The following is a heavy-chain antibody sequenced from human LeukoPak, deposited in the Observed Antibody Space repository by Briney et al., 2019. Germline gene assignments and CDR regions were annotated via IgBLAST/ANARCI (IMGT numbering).Heavy chain of an antibody. CDR3: ARDGYDSSGKTDRFDP. CDR2: IYHSGST. Sequence: PSETLSLTCAVSGGSISSSNWWSWVRQPPGKGLEWIGEIYHSGSTNYNPSLKSRVTISVDKSKNQFSLKLSSVTAADTAVYYCARDGYDSSGKTDRFDPWGQGTLVTVSS. D-gene: IGHD3-22*01. J-gene: IGHJ5*02. V-gene: IGHV4-4*02. CDR1: GGSISSSNW.